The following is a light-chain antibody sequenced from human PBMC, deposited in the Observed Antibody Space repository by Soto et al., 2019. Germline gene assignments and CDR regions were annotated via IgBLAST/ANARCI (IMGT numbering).Light chain of an antibody. CDR2: AAS. CDR1: PGIGVY. J-gene: IGKJ4*01. CDR3: QKYNSAPLT. Sequence: DIQMTQSPSSVSASLGDRVTITCRASPGIGVYLAWFQQKPGNVPKLLIYAASTLQSGVPSRFSGSGSGTDFTRTISSLQPEDVATYYCQKYNSAPLTFGGGTKVEIK. V-gene: IGKV1-27*01.